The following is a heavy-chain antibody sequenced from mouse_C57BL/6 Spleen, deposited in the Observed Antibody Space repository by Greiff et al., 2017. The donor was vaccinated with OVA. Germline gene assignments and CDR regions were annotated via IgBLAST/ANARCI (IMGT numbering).Heavy chain of an antibody. J-gene: IGHJ1*03. D-gene: IGHD1-1*01. Sequence: VQWVESGTELVKPGTSVKLSCKASGYTFTSYWMHWVKQRPGHGLEWIGNINPSNGGTNYNEKFKSKAKLTVDKSSSTAYMPLSSLTSEDSAVYYCARNYGSRYWYVDVWGTGTTVTVTS. CDR2: INPSNGGT. CDR3: ARNYGSRYWYVDV. V-gene: IGHV1-53*01. CDR1: GYTFTSYW.